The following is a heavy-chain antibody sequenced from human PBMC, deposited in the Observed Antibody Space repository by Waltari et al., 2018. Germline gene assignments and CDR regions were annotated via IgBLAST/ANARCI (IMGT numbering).Heavy chain of an antibody. Sequence: QVQLQQWGAGLLKPSETLSLTCAVYGGSFSGYYWSWIRQPPGKGLEWIGEINHSGSTNSNPSLKRRGTISVDTSKNQFSLKLSSVTAADTAVYYCARGYNWNVYGMDVWGQGTTVTVSS. CDR1: GGSFSGYY. CDR2: INHSGST. CDR3: ARGYNWNVYGMDV. J-gene: IGHJ6*02. V-gene: IGHV4-34*01. D-gene: IGHD1-20*01.